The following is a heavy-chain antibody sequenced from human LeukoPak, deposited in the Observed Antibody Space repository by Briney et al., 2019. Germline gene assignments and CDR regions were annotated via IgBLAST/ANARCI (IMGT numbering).Heavy chain of an antibody. V-gene: IGHV4-39*01. CDR3: ARRLGVIARDAYDI. CDR1: GGSISSSSYY. Sequence: SETLSLTCTVSGGSISSSSYYWGWIRQPPGRGLEWIGAIYYSGSTYYNPSLKSRVTISSDTSKNRFSLKLSSVTAADTAVYYCARRLGVIARDAYDIWGQGTMVIVSS. CDR2: IYYSGST. D-gene: IGHD2-21*01. J-gene: IGHJ3*02.